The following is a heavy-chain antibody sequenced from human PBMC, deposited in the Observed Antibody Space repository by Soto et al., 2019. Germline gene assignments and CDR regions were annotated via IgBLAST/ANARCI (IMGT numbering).Heavy chain of an antibody. CDR1: GGSISSYY. D-gene: IGHD3-9*01. Sequence: SETLSLTCTVSGGSISSYYWAWIRQPPGKGLEWIGCIYYRGNTNYNPSLKSRVTISVDTSKYQFSLKLSSVTAADTAVYYCARQPGYYDVLTGYSTYYFDYWGQGTPVTVSS. CDR2: IYYRGNT. CDR3: ARQPGYYDVLTGYSTYYFDY. V-gene: IGHV4-59*08. J-gene: IGHJ4*02.